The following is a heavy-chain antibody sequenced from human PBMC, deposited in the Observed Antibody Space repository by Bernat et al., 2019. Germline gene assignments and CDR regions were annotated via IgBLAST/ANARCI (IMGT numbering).Heavy chain of an antibody. CDR1: GGSISSNSYY. J-gene: IGHJ3*02. D-gene: IGHD6-13*01. V-gene: IGHV4-39*01. CDR3: ARPRYSSSFEGDFDI. Sequence: QLQLQESGPGLVKPSETLSLTCTVSGGSISSNSYYWGWIRQPPGKGLEWIGSISYSGSTYYNPSLKSRVTISVDTSKNQFSLRLNSVTAADTVVYYCARPRYSSSFEGDFDIWGQGTMVTVSS. CDR2: ISYSGST.